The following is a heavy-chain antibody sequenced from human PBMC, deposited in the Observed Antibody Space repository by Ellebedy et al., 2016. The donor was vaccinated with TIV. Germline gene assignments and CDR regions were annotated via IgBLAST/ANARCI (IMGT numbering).Heavy chain of an antibody. V-gene: IGHV3-48*04. Sequence: GESLKISCAASGFTFSPYSMNLVRQAPGKGLEWVSYISGSSLTKFYADSVKGRFTISRDNAGSSLYLQMDSLRVEDTAVYYCARDMAWGNERMNDAFDIWGQGTMVIVSS. D-gene: IGHD7-27*01. CDR2: ISGSSLTK. CDR3: ARDMAWGNERMNDAFDI. J-gene: IGHJ3*02. CDR1: GFTFSPYS.